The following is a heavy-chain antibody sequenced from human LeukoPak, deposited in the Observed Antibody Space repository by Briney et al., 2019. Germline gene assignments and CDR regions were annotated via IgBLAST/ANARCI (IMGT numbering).Heavy chain of an antibody. J-gene: IGHJ4*02. CDR3: SRLPHYCGYDHFDY. D-gene: IGHD5-12*01. V-gene: IGHV4-59*11. Sequence: SETLSLTCPVYGDSIDSHYWSWIRQPPGEGREWLGYIYYRGTNSYNPFLKSRVTISVDMSKNQFSLKLTAVTAGARAVYYCSRLPHYCGYDHFDYWGQGILVIVSS. CDR2: IYYRGTN. CDR1: GDSIDSHY.